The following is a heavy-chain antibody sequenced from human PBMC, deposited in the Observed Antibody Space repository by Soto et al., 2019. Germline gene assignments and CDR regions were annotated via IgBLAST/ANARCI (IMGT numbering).Heavy chain of an antibody. CDR1: GYTFTSYG. J-gene: IGHJ6*02. D-gene: IGHD7-27*01. Sequence: ASVKVSCKASGYTFTSYGISWVRQAPGQGLEWMGWISGYNGNTNYAQKLQGRVTTTTDTSTSTAYMELRSLRSDDTAVYYCARDGETRMAPYYYYYGMDVWGQGTTVTVSS. CDR2: ISGYNGNT. V-gene: IGHV1-18*01. CDR3: ARDGETRMAPYYYYYGMDV.